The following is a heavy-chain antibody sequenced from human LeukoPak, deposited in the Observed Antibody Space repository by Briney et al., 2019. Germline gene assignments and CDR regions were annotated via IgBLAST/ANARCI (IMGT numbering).Heavy chain of an antibody. CDR1: GGSFSGYY. Sequence: SETLSLTCAVYGGSFSGYYWSWIRQPPGKGLEWIGEINHSGSTNYNPSLKSRVTISVDTSKNQFSLKLSSVTAADTAVYYCARGMGDFDCLLYHPFYFDYWGPGTLVTVSS. V-gene: IGHV4-34*01. CDR2: INHSGST. CDR3: ARGMGDFDCLLYHPFYFDY. J-gene: IGHJ4*02. D-gene: IGHD3-9*01.